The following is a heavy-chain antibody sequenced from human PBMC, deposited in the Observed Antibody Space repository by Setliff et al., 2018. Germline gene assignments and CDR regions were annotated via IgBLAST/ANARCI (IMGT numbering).Heavy chain of an antibody. J-gene: IGHJ4*02. D-gene: IGHD3-10*01. Sequence: GGSLRLSCAASGFTFDDYAMHWVRQAPGKGLEWVSLISWDGGSTYYADSVKGRFTISRDNSKNSLYLQMNSLRAEDTALYYCAMGDEYGSGSYYPLDYWGQGTLVTVSS. CDR3: AMGDEYGSGSYYPLDY. CDR2: ISWDGGST. CDR1: GFTFDDYA. V-gene: IGHV3-43D*04.